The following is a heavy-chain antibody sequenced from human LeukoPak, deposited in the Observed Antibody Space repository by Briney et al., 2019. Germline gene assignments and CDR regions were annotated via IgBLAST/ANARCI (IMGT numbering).Heavy chain of an antibody. CDR3: TRGYSGTSVYAFDI. CDR1: GYSFSDHY. J-gene: IGHJ3*02. D-gene: IGHD1-26*01. V-gene: IGHV3-72*01. Sequence: SGGSLRLSCSASGYSFSDHYMDWVRQAPGKGLEWVGRTTKKADSYTTEYAASVKGRFTISRDDSKNSLYLQMNSLKTEDTAVYYCTRGYSGTSVYAFDIWGQGTMVTVSS. CDR2: TTKKADSYTT.